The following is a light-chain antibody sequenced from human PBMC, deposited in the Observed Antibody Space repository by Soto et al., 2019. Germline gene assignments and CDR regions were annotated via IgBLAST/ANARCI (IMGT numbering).Light chain of an antibody. V-gene: IGKV3-20*01. CDR3: QHFGGTTFT. J-gene: IGKJ5*01. CDR1: QSVSSSY. CDR2: GAS. Sequence: EIVLTQSPGTLSLSLGEGATLSCRASQSVSSSYIAWYQQRPGQTPSLLIYGASTRATGIPDRFSGSGSGTHFTLTISRLEPGDFAVYYCQHFGGTTFTFGQGTRLEIK.